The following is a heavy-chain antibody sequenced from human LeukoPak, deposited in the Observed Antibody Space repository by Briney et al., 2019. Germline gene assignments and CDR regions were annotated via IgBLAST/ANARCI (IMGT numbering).Heavy chain of an antibody. CDR2: ISGSGGST. D-gene: IGHD4-11*01. Sequence: GGSLRLSCAASGFTFISYAMSWVRQAPGKGLEWVSAISGSGGSTYYADSVKGRFTISRDNSKNTLYLQMNSLRAEDTAVYYCAKLSLSFDDYSNYGYYFDYWGQGTLVTVSS. CDR3: AKLSLSFDDYSNYGYYFDY. V-gene: IGHV3-23*01. J-gene: IGHJ4*02. CDR1: GFTFISYA.